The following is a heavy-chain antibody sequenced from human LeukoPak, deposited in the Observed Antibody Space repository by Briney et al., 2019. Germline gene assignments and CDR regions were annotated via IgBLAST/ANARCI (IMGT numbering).Heavy chain of an antibody. D-gene: IGHD2-2*01. Sequence: SETLSLTCAVYGGSFSGYYWSWIRQPPGKGLEWSGEINHSGSTNYNPSLKSRVTISVDTSKTQFSRKLSSVTAVDTAVYYCPRGPLWYQRDPFDYWGQGTLVTASS. J-gene: IGHJ4*02. CDR3: PRGPLWYQRDPFDY. V-gene: IGHV4-34*01. CDR1: GGSFSGYY. CDR2: INHSGST.